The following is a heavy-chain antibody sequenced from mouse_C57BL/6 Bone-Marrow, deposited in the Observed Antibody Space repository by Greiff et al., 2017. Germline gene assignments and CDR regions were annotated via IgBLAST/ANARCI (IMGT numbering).Heavy chain of an antibody. D-gene: IGHD2-4*01. CDR1: GFTFSSYA. J-gene: IGHJ1*03. V-gene: IGHV5-4*03. CDR2: ISDGGSYT. CDR3: ARARLRYWYFDV. Sequence: EVMLVESGGGLVKPGGSLKLSCAASGFTFSSYAMSWVRQTPEKRLEWVATISDGGSYTYYPANVKGRFTISRDNAKNNLYLQMSHLKSEDTAMYYCARARLRYWYFDVWGTGTTVTVSS.